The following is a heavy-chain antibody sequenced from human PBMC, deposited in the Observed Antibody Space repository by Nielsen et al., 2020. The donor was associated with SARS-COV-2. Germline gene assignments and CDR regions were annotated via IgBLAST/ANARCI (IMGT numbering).Heavy chain of an antibody. J-gene: IGHJ6*02. V-gene: IGHV4-39*07. CDR3: ARGFLGMDV. CDR2: IDYSGTT. Sequence: SETLSLTCTVSGASITSERYSWGWIRQSPGKGLEWIGSIDYSGTTYQNPSLKRRVTISVDTFKNQFSLRLSSVTAADTAVYYCARGFLGMDVWGQGTTVTVSS. CDR1: GASITSERYS. D-gene: IGHD2/OR15-2a*01.